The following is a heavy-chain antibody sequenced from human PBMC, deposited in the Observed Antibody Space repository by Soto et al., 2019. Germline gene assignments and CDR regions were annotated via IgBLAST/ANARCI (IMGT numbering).Heavy chain of an antibody. CDR2: IGSSGNYI. CDR3: ARDPIRIAAAGAAY. V-gene: IGHV3-21*01. CDR1: GFTFSGYS. Sequence: GGSLRLSCAASGFTFSGYSMSWVRQAPGKGLEWVSCIGSSGNYIYYADSVKGRFTISRDNAKNSLYLQMDSLRPEDTAVYYCARDPIRIAAAGAAYWGQGSLVTVSS. J-gene: IGHJ4*01. D-gene: IGHD6-13*01.